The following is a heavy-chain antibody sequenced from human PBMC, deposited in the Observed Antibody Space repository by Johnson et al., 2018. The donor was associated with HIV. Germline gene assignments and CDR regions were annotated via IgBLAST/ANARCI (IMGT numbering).Heavy chain of an antibody. Sequence: VQLVESGGGLVQPGGSLRLSCAASGFTVSSNYMSWVRQAPGKGLEWVSVIYSGGSTYYADSVKGRFTISRDTSKNTLYLQMNSLRAEDTAVYYCAKDTIVGATAETGDDAFDIWGQGTMVTVSS. J-gene: IGHJ3*02. V-gene: IGHV3-66*02. CDR2: IYSGGST. CDR3: AKDTIVGATAETGDDAFDI. CDR1: GFTVSSNY. D-gene: IGHD1-26*01.